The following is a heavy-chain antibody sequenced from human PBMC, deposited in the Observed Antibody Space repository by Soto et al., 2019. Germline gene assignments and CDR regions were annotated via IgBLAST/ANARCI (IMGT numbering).Heavy chain of an antibody. Sequence: PSQTLSLTCVGSGDTVSSNSVAWNWVRQSPSRGLEWLGRTYYRSRWYSDYAVSVTSRIDINADTSKNQVSLQLNSVTPEDTAVYYCARSEEASDYYYYGMDVWGQGNTVTVSS. J-gene: IGHJ6*02. V-gene: IGHV6-1*01. CDR1: GDTVSSNSVA. CDR3: ARSEEASDYYYYGMDV. CDR2: TYYRSRWYS.